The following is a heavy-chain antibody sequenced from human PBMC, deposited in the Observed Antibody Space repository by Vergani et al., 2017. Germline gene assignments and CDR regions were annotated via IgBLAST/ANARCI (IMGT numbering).Heavy chain of an antibody. D-gene: IGHD6-13*01. CDR2: INPNSGGT. CDR3: ARGAAAGRVGSDYYYDYMDV. Sequence: QVQLVQSGAEVKKPGASVKVSCKASGYTFTGYYMHWVRQAPGQGLEWMGWINPNSGGTNYAQKFQGWVTMTRDTSISTAYMELSRLRSDDTAVYYGARGAAAGRVGSDYYYDYMDVWGKGTTVTVSS. J-gene: IGHJ6*03. V-gene: IGHV1-2*04. CDR1: GYTFTGYY.